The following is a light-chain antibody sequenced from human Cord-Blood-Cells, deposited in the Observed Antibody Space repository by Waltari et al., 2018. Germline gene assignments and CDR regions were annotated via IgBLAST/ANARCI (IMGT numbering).Light chain of an antibody. CDR3: AAWDDSLSGRV. CDR1: SSNLGSNY. Sequence: QSVLTQPPSASGTPGQRVPIPLSGSSSNLGSNYVYCYQQLPGMAPKLLIYRNNQRPSGVPDRFSGSKSGTSASLAISGLRSEDEADYYCAAWDDSLSGRVFGGGTKLTVL. CDR2: RNN. J-gene: IGLJ3*02. V-gene: IGLV1-47*01.